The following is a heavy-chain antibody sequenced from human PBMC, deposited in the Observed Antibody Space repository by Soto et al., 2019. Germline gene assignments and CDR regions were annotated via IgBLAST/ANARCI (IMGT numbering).Heavy chain of an antibody. CDR2: VYHTATT. CDR1: GASISSRNW. Sequence: PSETLSLTWGVSGASISSRNWWSWVRQAPATRLESIGEVYHTATTQYNPSRKSRVSLSVDRSKSQFSLTLTSATAADTAAYYSVTRSTVPLNCFGRWGQGTRGTVSS. V-gene: IGHV4-4*02. D-gene: IGHD2-8*02. J-gene: IGHJ5*02. CDR3: VTRSTVPLNCFGR.